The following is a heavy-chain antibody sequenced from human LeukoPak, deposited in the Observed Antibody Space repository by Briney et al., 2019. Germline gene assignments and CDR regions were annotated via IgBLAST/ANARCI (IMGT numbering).Heavy chain of an antibody. D-gene: IGHD6-13*01. CDR3: SRSYQQLVPFYY. J-gene: IGHJ4*02. CDR2: INTNTRDP. V-gene: IGHV7-4-1*02. Sequence: ASGKVSCKASGYSFTHYAMNWVRQAPGQGHEWVGWINTNTRDPTYAQDFTGRFVFSFDTSVNTAYLQLNSLRAEDNALFYYSRSYQQLVPFYYWGRGTLVTVCS. CDR1: GYSFTHYA.